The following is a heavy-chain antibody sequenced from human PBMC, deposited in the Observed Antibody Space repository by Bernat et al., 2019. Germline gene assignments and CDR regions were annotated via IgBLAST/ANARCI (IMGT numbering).Heavy chain of an antibody. V-gene: IGHV1-69*01. J-gene: IGHJ6*02. Sequence: QVQLVQSGAEVKKPGPSVKVSCKASGGTFSSYAISWVRQAPGQGLEWMGGIIPIFGTANYAQKFQGRVTITADESTSTAYMELSSLRSEDTAVYYCAGGTVVVPAAISFLDYYYYGMDVWGQGTTVTVSS. D-gene: IGHD2-2*02. CDR2: IIPIFGTA. CDR3: AGGTVVVPAAISFLDYYYYGMDV. CDR1: GGTFSSYA.